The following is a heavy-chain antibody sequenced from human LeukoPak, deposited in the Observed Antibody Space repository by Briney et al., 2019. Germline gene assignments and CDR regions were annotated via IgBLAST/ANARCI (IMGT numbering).Heavy chain of an antibody. CDR2: ISHSGST. J-gene: IGHJ4*02. CDR1: GGSFSGYY. D-gene: IGHD3-22*01. V-gene: IGHV4-34*01. Sequence: NSSETLSLTCAVYGGSFSGYYWSWIRQPPGKGLEWIGEISHSGSTNYNPSLKSRVTISVDTSKNQFSLKLSSVTAADTAVYYCARDRNYYDSSGYYSSLDYWGQGTLVTVSS. CDR3: ARDRNYYDSSGYYSSLDY.